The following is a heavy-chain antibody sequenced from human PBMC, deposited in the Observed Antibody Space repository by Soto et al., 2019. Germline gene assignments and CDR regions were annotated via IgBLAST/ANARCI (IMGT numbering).Heavy chain of an antibody. D-gene: IGHD3-3*01. CDR1: GYSFTSYW. J-gene: IGHJ6*02. Sequence: EVQLVQSGAEVKKPGESLRISCKGSGYSFTSYWISWVRQMPGKGLEWMGRIDPSDSYTNYSPSFQGHVTISADKSISTAYMQWSSLKASDTAMYYCARHVFTQIPWSGSPLYYYGMDVWGQGTTVTVSS. V-gene: IGHV5-10-1*03. CDR2: IDPSDSYT. CDR3: ARHVFTQIPWSGSPLYYYGMDV.